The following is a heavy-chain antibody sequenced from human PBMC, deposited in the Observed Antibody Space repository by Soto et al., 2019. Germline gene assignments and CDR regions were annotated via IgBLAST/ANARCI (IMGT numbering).Heavy chain of an antibody. V-gene: IGHV3-7*03. Sequence: EVQLVESGGGLVQPGGSLRLSCAASGFTFTTYWMNWVRQAPGKGLEWVANIKQDGSERYYVDSVKGRFTISRDNAKNSLYLQMNSLRAEDTAVYYCARGGYSYGDYWGQGTLVTVSS. J-gene: IGHJ4*02. CDR2: IKQDGSER. CDR3: ARGGYSYGDY. D-gene: IGHD5-18*01. CDR1: GFTFTTYW.